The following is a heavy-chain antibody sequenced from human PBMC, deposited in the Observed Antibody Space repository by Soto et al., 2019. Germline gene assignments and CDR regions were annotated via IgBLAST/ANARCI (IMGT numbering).Heavy chain of an antibody. V-gene: IGHV4-61*01. CDR2: IYSSGST. CDR3: ARDWAGTTDS. D-gene: IGHD1-1*01. J-gene: IGHJ4*02. CDR1: GAYVSSGSHY. Sequence: PSETLSLTCTVSGAYVSSGSHYWTWIRQPPGKGLEWIGYIYSSGSTNYNPSLKSRLSISVGASKNQFYLKLTSVTPEDTAVYYCARDWAGTTDSWGQGTLVTVSS.